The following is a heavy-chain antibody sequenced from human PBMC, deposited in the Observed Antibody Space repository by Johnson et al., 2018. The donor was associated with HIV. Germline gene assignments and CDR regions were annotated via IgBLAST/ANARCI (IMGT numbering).Heavy chain of an antibody. Sequence: VQLVESGGGLVQPGGSLRLSCGASGFTFSSYAMHWVRQAPGKGLEYVSAISSNGGSTYYANSVKGRFTISRENAKNSLYLQMNSLRAGDTALYYCARENGGGAFDIWGQGTMVTVSS. CDR1: GFTFSSYA. CDR2: ISSNGGST. D-gene: IGHD3-10*01. CDR3: ARENGGGAFDI. V-gene: IGHV3-64*01. J-gene: IGHJ3*02.